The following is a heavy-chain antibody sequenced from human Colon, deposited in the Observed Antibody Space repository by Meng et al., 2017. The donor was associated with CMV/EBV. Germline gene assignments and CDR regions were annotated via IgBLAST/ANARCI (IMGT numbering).Heavy chain of an antibody. CDR2: IYWDDEK. CDR1: GFSLDSRGVG. D-gene: IGHD1-26*01. V-gene: IGHV2-5*02. J-gene: IGHJ4*02. CDR3: ARRGSGSYAFDH. Sequence: FYGFSLDSRGVGVAWLRQPPGKALEWLALIYWDDEKRYNPSLQNRLTISNDTSKNQVLLTMTNMDPADTATYYCARRGSGSYAFDHWGQGTLVTVSS.